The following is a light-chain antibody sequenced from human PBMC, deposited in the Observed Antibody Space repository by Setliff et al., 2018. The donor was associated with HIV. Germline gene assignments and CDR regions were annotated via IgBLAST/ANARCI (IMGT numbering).Light chain of an antibody. V-gene: IGLV2-14*03. CDR3: SSYTSTSTLFV. CDR2: DVT. CDR1: SSDVGGYSY. J-gene: IGLJ1*01. Sequence: QSALTQPASVSGSPGQSISISCTGTSSDVGGYSYVSWYQQHPGKAPKLVIYDVTKRPSGVSNRFSGSKSGNTASLTISGLQAEDEADYYCSSYTSTSTLFVFGTGTKVTVL.